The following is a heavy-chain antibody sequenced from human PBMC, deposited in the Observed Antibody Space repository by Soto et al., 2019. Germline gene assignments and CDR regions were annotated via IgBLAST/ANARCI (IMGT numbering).Heavy chain of an antibody. J-gene: IGHJ4*02. CDR1: GFTVSNNY. V-gene: IGHV3-53*01. Sequence: EVQLVESGGGLIQPGGSLRLSCAVSGFTVSNNYMSWVRQAPGKGLEGVSVIYSGGYTAYGDSVKGRFTISRDNSKNKLYLQMNRRRADGTAGYSWGAQPGGGGYWGQGTLVTVSS. CDR3: GAQPGGGGY. CDR2: IYSGGYT. D-gene: IGHD3-10*01.